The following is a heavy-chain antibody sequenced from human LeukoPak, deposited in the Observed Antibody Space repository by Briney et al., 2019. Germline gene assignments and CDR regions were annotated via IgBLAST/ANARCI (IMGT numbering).Heavy chain of an antibody. CDR1: GYSFTSYW. CDR2: IDPSDSYT. D-gene: IGHD3-9*01. V-gene: IGHV5-10-1*01. Sequence: GESLKISCKGSGYSFTSYWISWVRQMPGKGLEWMGRIDPSDSYTNYSPSFQGHVTISADKSISTAYPQWSSLKASDTAMYYCARTNYDILTGYYCWFDPWGQGTLVTVSS. J-gene: IGHJ5*02. CDR3: ARTNYDILTGYYCWFDP.